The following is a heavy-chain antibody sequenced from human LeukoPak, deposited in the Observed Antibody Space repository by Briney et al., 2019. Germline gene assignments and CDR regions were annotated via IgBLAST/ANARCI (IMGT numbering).Heavy chain of an antibody. D-gene: IGHD6-19*01. CDR2: ISYSGST. Sequence: SETLSLNCAVYGGSFSGYYWSWIRQPPGKGLEWIGEISYSGSTNYNPSLKSRVTISVGTSKNQFSLKLSSVTAADTAVYYCARGSSGWYRNWFDPWGQGTLVTVSS. CDR1: GGSFSGYY. CDR3: ARGSSGWYRNWFDP. J-gene: IGHJ5*02. V-gene: IGHV4-34*01.